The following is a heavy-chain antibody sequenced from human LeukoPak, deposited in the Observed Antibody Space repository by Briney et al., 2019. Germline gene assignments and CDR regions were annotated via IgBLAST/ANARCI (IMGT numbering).Heavy chain of an antibody. CDR3: ATRIVGGTNYYYYGMDV. J-gene: IGHJ6*02. CDR1: SYTFTNYG. V-gene: IGHV1-18*01. D-gene: IGHD1-26*01. Sequence: ASVKVSCKASSYTFTNYGISWVRQAPGQGLEWMGWISAYNGNTNYAQKLQGRVTMTEDTSTDTAYMELSSLRSEDTAVYYCATRIVGGTNYYYYGMDVWGQGTTVTVSS. CDR2: ISAYNGNT.